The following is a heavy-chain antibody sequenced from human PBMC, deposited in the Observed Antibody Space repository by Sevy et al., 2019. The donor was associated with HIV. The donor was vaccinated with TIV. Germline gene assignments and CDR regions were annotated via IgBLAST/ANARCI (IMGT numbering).Heavy chain of an antibody. CDR1: GFTFDDYG. D-gene: IGHD3-9*01. V-gene: IGHV3-20*04. Sequence: GGSLRLSCAASGFTFDDYGMSWVRQAPGKGLEWVSGINWNGGSTGYADSVKGRFTISRDNAKNSLYLQMNSLRAEDTALYYCARDSVDTIFRDAFDIWGQGTMVTVSS. CDR2: INWNGGST. J-gene: IGHJ3*02. CDR3: ARDSVDTIFRDAFDI.